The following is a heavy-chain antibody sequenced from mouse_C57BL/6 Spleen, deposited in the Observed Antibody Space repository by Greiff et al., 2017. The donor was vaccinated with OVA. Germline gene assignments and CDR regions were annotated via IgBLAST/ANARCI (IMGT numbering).Heavy chain of an antibody. CDR3: AGYYYLDY. CDR2: IHPNSGST. V-gene: IGHV1-64*01. J-gene: IGHJ2*01. CDR1: GYTFTSYW. Sequence: QVQLQQPGAELVKPGASVKLSCKASGYTFTSYWMPWVKQRPGQGLEWIGMIHPNSGSTNYNEKFKSKATLTVDKSSSTVYMKLRSLTSEDSAVYYCAGYYYLDYWGQGTTLTVSS. D-gene: IGHD2-12*01.